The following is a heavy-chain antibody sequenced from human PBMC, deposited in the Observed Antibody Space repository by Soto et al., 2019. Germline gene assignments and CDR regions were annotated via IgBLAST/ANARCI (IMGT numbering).Heavy chain of an antibody. V-gene: IGHV2-5*02. CDR3: AHRRSYCSGGSCYSGFDY. CDR2: IYWDDDK. D-gene: IGHD2-15*01. J-gene: IGHJ4*02. CDR1: GFSLSTSGVG. Sequence: QITLKESGPTLVKPTQTLTLTCTFSGFSLSTSGVGVGWIRQPPGKALEWLALIYWDDDKRYSPSLKSRLTIAKDPSNNHVVPTMTNMDPVHTAAYYCAHRRSYCSGGSCYSGFDYWGQGTLVTVSS.